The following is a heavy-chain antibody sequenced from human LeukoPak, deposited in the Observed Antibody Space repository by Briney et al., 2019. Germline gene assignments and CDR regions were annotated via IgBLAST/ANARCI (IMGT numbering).Heavy chain of an antibody. CDR3: AGNFDYYDSSGYYPPPSFDY. D-gene: IGHD3-22*01. J-gene: IGHJ4*02. Sequence: SETLSLTCAVYGGSFSGYYWSWIRQPPGKGLEWIGEINHSGSTNYNPSLKSRVTISVDTSKNQFSLKLSSVTAADTAVYYCAGNFDYYDSSGYYPPPSFDYWGQGTLVTVSS. V-gene: IGHV4-34*01. CDR1: GGSFSGYY. CDR2: INHSGST.